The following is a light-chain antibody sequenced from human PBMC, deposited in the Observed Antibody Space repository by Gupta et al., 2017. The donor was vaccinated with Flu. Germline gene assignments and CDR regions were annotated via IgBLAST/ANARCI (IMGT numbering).Light chain of an antibody. CDR2: RNN. J-gene: IGLJ2*01. CDR1: SSNIGTNY. V-gene: IGLV1-47*01. CDR3: SGWDDSRRGVI. Sequence: QSVLTQPPSASGTPGQRVTISCSGGSSNIGTNYVYWYQQLPGTAPKLLVYRNNQRPSGVPDRFSGSKSGTSASLAIRGLRSDDEADYYCSGWDDSRRGVIFGGGTKLTVL.